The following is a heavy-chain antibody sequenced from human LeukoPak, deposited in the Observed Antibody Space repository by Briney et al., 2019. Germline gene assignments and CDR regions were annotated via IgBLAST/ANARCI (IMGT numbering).Heavy chain of an antibody. CDR2: VSYDGSNK. Sequence: PGGSLRLSCGASGFTFNNFATHWVRQPPAKGLEWVAVVSYDGSNKYYTDSVKGRFTISRDNSKNTLYLQMNSLRAEDTAVYYCARVPRAVAGTNGGPFDYWGQGTLVTVFS. J-gene: IGHJ4*02. CDR3: ARVPRAVAGTNGGPFDY. V-gene: IGHV3-30*04. D-gene: IGHD6-19*01. CDR1: GFTFNNFA.